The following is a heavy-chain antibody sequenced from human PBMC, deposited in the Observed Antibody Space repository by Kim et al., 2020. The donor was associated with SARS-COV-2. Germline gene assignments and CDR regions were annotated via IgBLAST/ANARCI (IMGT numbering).Heavy chain of an antibody. V-gene: IGHV3-11*04. D-gene: IGHD3-10*02. CDR3: ARWRHGVFGVPRGDY. J-gene: IGHJ4*02. Sequence: AYVKRRFTIYRDNAKNSLYLQMNSLRAEDTAVYYCARWRHGVFGVPRGDYWGQGTLVTVSS.